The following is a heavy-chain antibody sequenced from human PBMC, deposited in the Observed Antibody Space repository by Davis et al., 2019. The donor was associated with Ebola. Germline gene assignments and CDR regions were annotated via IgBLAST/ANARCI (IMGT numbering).Heavy chain of an antibody. CDR3: ARAAGDWNYYYHGMDV. D-gene: IGHD3/OR15-3a*01. CDR1: GFTFSSYW. V-gene: IGHV3-74*01. Sequence: PGGSLRLSCAASGFTFSSYWMHWVRQAPGKGLVWVSRINSDGSSTSYADSVKGRFTISRDNAKNTLYLQMNSLRAEDTAVYYCARAAGDWNYYYHGMDVWGQGTTVTVSS. J-gene: IGHJ6*02. CDR2: INSDGSST.